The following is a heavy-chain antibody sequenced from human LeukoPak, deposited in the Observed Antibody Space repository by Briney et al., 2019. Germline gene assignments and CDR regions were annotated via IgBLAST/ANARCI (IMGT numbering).Heavy chain of an antibody. CDR3: AGSGWQVYFDY. CDR2: IKQDGSER. V-gene: IGHV3-7*01. D-gene: IGHD6-19*01. J-gene: IGHJ4*02. CDR1: GFTFISYW. Sequence: PGGSLRLSCAASGFTFISYWMSWVRQAPGKGLEWVANIKQDGSERYYVDSVKGRFTISRDNAKNSLYLQMNSLRAEDTGVYYCAGSGWQVYFDYWGQGTLVTVFS.